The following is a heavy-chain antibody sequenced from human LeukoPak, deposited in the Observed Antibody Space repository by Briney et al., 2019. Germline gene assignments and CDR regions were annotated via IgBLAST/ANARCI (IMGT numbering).Heavy chain of an antibody. CDR2: TYYRSKWCS. V-gene: IGHV6-1*01. J-gene: IGHJ4*02. CDR3: ARSLGYYTNGIYYNVFDF. Sequence: SQTLSLTCALSGDSVSSNSAAWNWIRQSPSRGLEWLGRTYYRSKWCSDYAVSVQSRMTVNPDTSKNQFSLQLNSVTPEDTAVYYCARSLGYYTNGIYYNVFDFWGQGTLVTVSS. CDR1: GDSVSSNSAA. D-gene: IGHD2-8*01.